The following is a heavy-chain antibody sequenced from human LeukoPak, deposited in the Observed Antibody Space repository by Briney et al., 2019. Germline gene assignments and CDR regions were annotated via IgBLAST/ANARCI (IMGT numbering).Heavy chain of an antibody. CDR2: IYYSGST. J-gene: IGHJ4*02. CDR3: ARVGADYSNAPFDY. Sequence: PSETLSLTCTFSGGSISSYYGGWIRQPPGKGLEWIGYIYYSGSTNYNPSLKGRVTISVDTSKNQFSLKLSSVTAADTAVYYCARVGADYSNAPFDYWGQGTLVTVSS. D-gene: IGHD4-11*01. CDR1: GGSISSYY. V-gene: IGHV4-59*01.